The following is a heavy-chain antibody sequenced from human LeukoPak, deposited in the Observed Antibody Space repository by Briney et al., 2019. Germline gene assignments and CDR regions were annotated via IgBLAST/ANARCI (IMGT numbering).Heavy chain of an antibody. D-gene: IGHD5-12*01. CDR3: ARDVPRGYSGYDGGAVDDY. J-gene: IGHJ4*02. V-gene: IGHV1-46*01. CDR2: INPSGGST. Sequence: ASVKVSCKASGYTFTSYYMHWVRQAPGQGLEWMGIINPSGGSTSYAQKFQGRVTMTRDTSTSTVYMELSNLRSEDTAVYYCARDVPRGYSGYDGGAVDDYWGQGTLVTVSA. CDR1: GYTFTSYY.